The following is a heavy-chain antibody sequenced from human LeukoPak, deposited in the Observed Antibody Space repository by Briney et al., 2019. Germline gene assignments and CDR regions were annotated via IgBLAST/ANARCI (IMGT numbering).Heavy chain of an antibody. CDR2: IYHSGST. J-gene: IGHJ4*02. D-gene: IGHD6-19*01. CDR3: ARDPSGWYYFDS. V-gene: IGHV4-38-2*02. CDR1: GYSISSGYY. Sequence: PSETLSLTCTVSGYSISSGYYWGWIRQPPGKGLEWIGSIYHSGSTYYNPSLKSRVTISADTSKNQFSLKLSSVTAADTAVYYCARDPSGWYYFDSWGQGTLVTVSS.